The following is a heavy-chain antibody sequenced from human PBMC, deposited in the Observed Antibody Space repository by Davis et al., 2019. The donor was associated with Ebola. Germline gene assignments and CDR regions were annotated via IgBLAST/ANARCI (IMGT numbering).Heavy chain of an antibody. Sequence: SGPTLVKPTQTLTLTCTFSGFSLSTTGVGVGWIRQPPGKALEWLALIYWDNDKRYSPSLKSRLTITKDTSKNQVVLTMTHMDPVDTATYYCVHRFITTNVGYGMDVWGQGTTVTVSS. J-gene: IGHJ6*02. V-gene: IGHV2-5*02. CDR1: GFSLSTTGVG. CDR3: VHRFITTNVGYGMDV. D-gene: IGHD1/OR15-1a*01. CDR2: IYWDNDK.